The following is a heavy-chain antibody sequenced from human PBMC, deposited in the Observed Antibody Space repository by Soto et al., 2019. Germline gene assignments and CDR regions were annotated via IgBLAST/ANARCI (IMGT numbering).Heavy chain of an antibody. J-gene: IGHJ5*02. D-gene: IGHD2-15*01. CDR3: ARGRYSRYCSGGSCLNWFDP. Sequence: SETLSLTCAVYGGSFSGYYWSSIRQPPGKGLEWIGEINHSGSTNYNPSLKSRVTISVDTSKNQFSLKLSSVTAADTAVYYCARGRYSRYCSGGSCLNWFDPWGQGTLVTVSS. V-gene: IGHV4-34*01. CDR2: INHSGST. CDR1: GGSFSGYY.